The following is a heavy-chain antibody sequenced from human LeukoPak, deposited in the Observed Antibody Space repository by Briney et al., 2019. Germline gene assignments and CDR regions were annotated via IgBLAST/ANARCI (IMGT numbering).Heavy chain of an antibody. Sequence: ASVKVSCKASGYTFTSYAMHWVRQAPGQGLEWMGRINAGNGNTKYSQKFEGRVTITRDTSASTAYMELSSLRSEDTAVYYCAREESLITMVRGVPGYWGQGTLVTVSS. CDR1: GYTFTSYA. V-gene: IGHV1-3*01. CDR3: AREESLITMVRGVPGY. D-gene: IGHD3-10*01. CDR2: INAGNGNT. J-gene: IGHJ4*02.